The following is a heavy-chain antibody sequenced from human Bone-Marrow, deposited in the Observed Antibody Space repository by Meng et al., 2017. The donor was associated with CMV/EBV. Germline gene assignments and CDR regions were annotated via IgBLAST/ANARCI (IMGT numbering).Heavy chain of an antibody. V-gene: IGHV3-23*01. Sequence: GESLKISCAVSGLTLERYAMSWVRQAPGKRLERVSYIRPSGDYTLYTGSVRGRFSISRDNSKNTVFLQMSSLTVEDTATYFCVTDNVPLTDKRLDYWGQGTLVTVYS. CDR2: IRPSGDYT. CDR1: GLTLERYA. D-gene: IGHD2-8*01. J-gene: IGHJ4*02. CDR3: VTDNVPLTDKRLDY.